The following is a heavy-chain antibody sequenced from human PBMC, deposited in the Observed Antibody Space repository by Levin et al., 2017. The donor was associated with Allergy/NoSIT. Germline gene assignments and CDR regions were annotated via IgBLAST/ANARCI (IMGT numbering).Heavy chain of an antibody. CDR3: ARDLLIVVVPAAIGYYGMDV. D-gene: IGHD2-2*01. CDR1: GGTFSSYA. V-gene: IGHV1-69*13. J-gene: IGHJ6*02. Sequence: ASVKVSCKASGGTFSSYAISWVRQAPGQGLEWMGGIIPIFGTANYAQKFQGRVTITADESTSTAYMELSSLRSEDTAVYYCARDLLIVVVPAAIGYYGMDVWGQGTTVTVSS. CDR2: IIPIFGTA.